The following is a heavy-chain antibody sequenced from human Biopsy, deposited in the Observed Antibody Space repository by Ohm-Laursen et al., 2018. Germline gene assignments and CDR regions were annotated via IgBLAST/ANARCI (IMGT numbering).Heavy chain of an antibody. CDR2: ITPSERSA. J-gene: IGHJ4*02. D-gene: IGHD3-10*01. Sequence: SLGLSCSDSVFRLSSHTMSWVRQAPGRGFHWVAAITPSERSAFYASSVVCRFTVSRDNSKNILFLHMNTLRVNDTCVYYCAKLGPMVRGVSPEDFWGQGTLVIVSS. CDR1: VFRLSSHT. V-gene: IGHV3-23*01. CDR3: AKLGPMVRGVSPEDF.